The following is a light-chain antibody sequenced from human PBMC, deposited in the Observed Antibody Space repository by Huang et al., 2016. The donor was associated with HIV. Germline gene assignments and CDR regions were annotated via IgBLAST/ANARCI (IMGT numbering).Light chain of an antibody. J-gene: IGKJ4*01. V-gene: IGKV1-39*01. Sequence: DIQMTQSLSSLSAFVGDRVTITCRASQTVTNYLNWYQKKPGKCPKLLIYGASRLQSGGPSRFGGSGSETDFPLTISGLQPEVFATYYCQQSYSAPFTFAGETQVDIK. CDR2: GAS. CDR1: QTVTNY. CDR3: QQSYSAPFT.